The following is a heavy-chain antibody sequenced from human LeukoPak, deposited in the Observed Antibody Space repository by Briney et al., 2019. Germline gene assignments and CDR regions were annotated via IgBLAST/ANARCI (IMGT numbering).Heavy chain of an antibody. CDR2: ISGSGGST. Sequence: GGSLRLSCATSGFTFSSYAMSWVRQTPGKGLEWVSAISGSGGSTYYADSVKGRFTISRDNSRNTLYLQLSSLRAEDTAVYHCARVLDSYGLRAADYWGQGTLVTVSS. CDR3: ARVLDSYGLRAADY. D-gene: IGHD5-18*01. CDR1: GFTFSSYA. J-gene: IGHJ4*02. V-gene: IGHV3-23*01.